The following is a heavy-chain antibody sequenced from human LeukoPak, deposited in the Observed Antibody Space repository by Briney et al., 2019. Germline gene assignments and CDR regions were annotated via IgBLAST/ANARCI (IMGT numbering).Heavy chain of an antibody. V-gene: IGHV3-23*01. D-gene: IGHD3-22*01. CDR3: AKDYSSGDYGHQSFDC. CDR2: IGGSGGRT. CDR1: GFTFNNYA. Sequence: GGSLRLSCAASGFTFNNYAMSWVRQAPGKGLEWVAGIGGSGGRTYYADSVKGRVTISRDTSKRMLNLQMNSLRAEDTAVYYCAKDYSSGDYGHQSFDCWGQGTLVSVSS. J-gene: IGHJ4*02.